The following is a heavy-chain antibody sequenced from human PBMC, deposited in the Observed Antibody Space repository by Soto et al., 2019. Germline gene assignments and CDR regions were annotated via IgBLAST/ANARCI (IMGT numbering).Heavy chain of an antibody. CDR1: GDSITSSSYH. CDR2: IYYSGSS. J-gene: IGHJ6*03. V-gene: IGHV4-39*01. Sequence: QLQLQESGPGLVKPSETMSLTCTVSGDSITSSSYHWGWIRQPPGKGREWIGNIYYSGSSYYNPSLKSRVPLSVDMSKTQFSLSLSSVTAADTAVYHCARHEARSYFYMDVWGKGTTVTVSS. CDR3: ARHEARSYFYMDV.